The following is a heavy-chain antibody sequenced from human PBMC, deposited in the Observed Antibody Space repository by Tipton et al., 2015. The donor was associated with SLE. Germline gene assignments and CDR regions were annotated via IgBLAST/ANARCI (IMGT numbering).Heavy chain of an antibody. D-gene: IGHD2-8*02. CDR3: ATGLWWPDY. V-gene: IGHV3-30*04. Sequence: RSLRLSCAASGFTFSSYAMHWVRQAPGKGLEWVAVISYDGSNKYYADSVKGRFTISRDNSKNTLSLQMNSLRAEDTAVYYCATGLWWPDYWGQGTLVTVSS. J-gene: IGHJ4*02. CDR1: GFTFSSYA. CDR2: ISYDGSNK.